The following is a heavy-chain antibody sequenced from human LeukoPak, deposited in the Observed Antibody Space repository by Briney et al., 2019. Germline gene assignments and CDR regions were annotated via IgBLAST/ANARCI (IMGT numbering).Heavy chain of an antibody. CDR2: IYHSGST. Sequence: PSETLSLTCAVSGGSISSGGYSWSWIRQPPGKGLEWIGYIYHSGSTYYNPSLKSRVTISVDRSKNQFSLKLSSVTAADTAVYYCARARITMVRGVILEYYFDYWGQGTLVTVSS. J-gene: IGHJ4*02. V-gene: IGHV4-30-2*01. CDR3: ARARITMVRGVILEYYFDY. CDR1: GGSISSGGYS. D-gene: IGHD3-10*01.